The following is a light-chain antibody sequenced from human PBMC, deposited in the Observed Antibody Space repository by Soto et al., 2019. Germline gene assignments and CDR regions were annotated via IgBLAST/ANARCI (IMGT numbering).Light chain of an antibody. Sequence: EIVLTQSPATLSLSPGERATLSCRASQSVSSYLAWYLQKPGQAPRLLIYEASNRSTGIPARLSGSGSGTGFTLTTLCLEPEDLGVYSCQQRMFWLLTFGLGTKVEIK. J-gene: IGKJ1*01. V-gene: IGKV3-11*01. CDR1: QSVSSY. CDR3: QQRMFWLLT. CDR2: EAS.